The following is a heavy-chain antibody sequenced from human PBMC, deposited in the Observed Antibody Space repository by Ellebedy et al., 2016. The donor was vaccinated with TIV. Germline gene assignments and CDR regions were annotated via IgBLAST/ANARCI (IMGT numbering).Heavy chain of an antibody. CDR3: ARYVGATGTFDY. Sequence: SETLSLTCTVSGGSISSYYWSWIRQPPGKGLECIGYIYYSGSTNYNPSLKSRVTISVDTSKNQFSLKLSSVTAADTAVFYCARYVGATGTFDYWGQGTLVTVSS. V-gene: IGHV4-59*12. CDR2: IYYSGST. CDR1: GGSISSYY. D-gene: IGHD1-26*01. J-gene: IGHJ4*02.